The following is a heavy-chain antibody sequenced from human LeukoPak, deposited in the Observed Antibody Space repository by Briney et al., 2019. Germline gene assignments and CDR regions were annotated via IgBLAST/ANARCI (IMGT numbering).Heavy chain of an antibody. CDR2: IYSPGTN. V-gene: IGHV4-61*02. D-gene: IGHD3-22*01. CDR3: ARGIGTSYDSSRGAFDM. CDR1: AGSISSGDYY. J-gene: IGHJ3*02. Sequence: SSQTLSLTCTVSAGSISSGDYYWSWIRQPAGKGLEWIGRIYSPGTNYNYNPSLKSRVTISIDTSKNQFSLKLTSVTAADTAVYYCARGIGTSYDSSRGAFDMWGQGTMVTVSS.